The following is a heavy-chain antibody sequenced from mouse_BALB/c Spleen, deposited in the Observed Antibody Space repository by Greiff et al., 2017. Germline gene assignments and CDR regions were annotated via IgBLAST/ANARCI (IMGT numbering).Heavy chain of an antibody. J-gene: IGHJ4*01. CDR2: ISSGSSTN. Sequence: EVKLVESGGGLVQPGGSLKLSCAASGFTFSSFGMHWVRQAPEKGLEWVAYISSGSSTNYYADTVKGRFTISRDNPKNTLFLQMTSLRSEDTAMYYCARALLRYAMDYWGQGTSVTVSS. CDR3: ARALLRYAMDY. D-gene: IGHD1-2*01. V-gene: IGHV5-17*02. CDR1: GFTFSSFG.